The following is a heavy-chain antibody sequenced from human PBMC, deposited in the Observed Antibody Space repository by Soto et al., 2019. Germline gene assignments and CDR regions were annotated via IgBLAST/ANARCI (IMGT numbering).Heavy chain of an antibody. CDR1: GFTFSSYA. D-gene: IGHD3-3*01. CDR2: VTYNGDNS. Sequence: GGSLRLSCAASGFTFSSYAMTWVRQAPGKGLGWVSVVTYNGDNSYYADSVKGRFTVSRHNSKDTVELQMNSLRAKHTAVSFCARHIRGPRVFYCDFWGPGVLVTVSS. CDR3: ARHIRGPRVFYCDF. J-gene: IGHJ4*02. V-gene: IGHV3-23*01.